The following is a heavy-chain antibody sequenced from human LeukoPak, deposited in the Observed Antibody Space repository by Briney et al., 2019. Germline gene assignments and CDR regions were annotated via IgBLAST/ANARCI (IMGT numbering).Heavy chain of an antibody. D-gene: IGHD3-9*01. J-gene: IGHJ4*02. CDR3: ARGPSYYDILTSGTFDY. Sequence: ASVKVSCKASGYTFTGYYMHWVRQAPGQGLEWMGWINPNSGGTNYAQKFQGRVTMTRDTYISTAYMELSRLRSDDTAVYYCARGPSYYDILTSGTFDYWGQGTLVTVSS. CDR2: INPNSGGT. V-gene: IGHV1-2*02. CDR1: GYTFTGYY.